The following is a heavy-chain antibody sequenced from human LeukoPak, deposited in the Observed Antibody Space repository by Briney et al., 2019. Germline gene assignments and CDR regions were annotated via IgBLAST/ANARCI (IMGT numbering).Heavy chain of an antibody. D-gene: IGHD6-13*01. CDR2: IHSDGSDT. J-gene: IGHJ4*02. Sequence: PGGSLRLSCAASGFIFSSYWMHWVRQAPGKGLVWVSRIHSDGSDTTYADSVKGRFTISRDNSKNTLYLQMNSLRAEDTAVYYCARSIAAAGTPFDYWGQGTLVTVSP. V-gene: IGHV3-74*01. CDR3: ARSIAAAGTPFDY. CDR1: GFIFSSYW.